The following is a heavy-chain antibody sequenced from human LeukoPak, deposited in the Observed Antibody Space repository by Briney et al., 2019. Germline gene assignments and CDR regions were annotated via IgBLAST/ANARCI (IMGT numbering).Heavy chain of an antibody. D-gene: IGHD6-13*01. CDR1: GFTFSSYG. V-gene: IGHV3-30*02. CDR3: AKNGQQLGTYYYYMDV. CDR2: IRYDGSNK. Sequence: GGSLRLSCAASGFTFSSYGMHWVRQAPGKGLEWVAFIRYDGSNKYYADSVKGRFTISRDNSKNTLYLQMNSLRAEDTAVYYCAKNGQQLGTYYYYMDVWGKGTTVTVSS. J-gene: IGHJ6*03.